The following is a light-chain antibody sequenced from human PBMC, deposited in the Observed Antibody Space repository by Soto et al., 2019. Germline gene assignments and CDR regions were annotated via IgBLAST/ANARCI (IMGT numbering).Light chain of an antibody. Sequence: DIHLTQSPSSLSASVGDRVTITCRASQGINTWLAWYQQKPEKAPKSLIYAASNLQSGVPSRFSGSGSETDVTLTISSLQPEYFATYYCQQYNSYPLTVGGGTKVEIK. CDR3: QQYNSYPLT. CDR2: AAS. CDR1: QGINTW. J-gene: IGKJ4*01. V-gene: IGKV1D-16*01.